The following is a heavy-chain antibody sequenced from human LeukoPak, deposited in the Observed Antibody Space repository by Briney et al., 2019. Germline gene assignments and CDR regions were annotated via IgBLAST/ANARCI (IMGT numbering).Heavy chain of an antibody. Sequence: PSETLSLTCAVYGGSFSGYYWSWIRQPPGKGLEWIGEINHSGGTNYNPSLKSRVTISVDTSKNQFSLKLSSVTAADTAVYYCARDYGYCSSTSCYSGGFDYWGQGTLVTVSS. CDR1: GGSFSGYY. CDR2: INHSGGT. V-gene: IGHV4-34*01. D-gene: IGHD2-2*02. J-gene: IGHJ4*02. CDR3: ARDYGYCSSTSCYSGGFDY.